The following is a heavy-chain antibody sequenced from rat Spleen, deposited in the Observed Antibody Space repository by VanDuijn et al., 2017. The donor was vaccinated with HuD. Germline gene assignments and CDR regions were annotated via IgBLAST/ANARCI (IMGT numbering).Heavy chain of an antibody. CDR2: ISYDGTTT. V-gene: IGHV5-29*01. Sequence: EVQLVESGGGLVQPGRSLKLSCAASGFTFSNYGMAWVRQAPTKGLDWVAIISYDGTTTYYRDSVRGRFTISRDKAKSTLYLQMDSLRSEDTAIYYCTTDNYFDYWGQGVMVTVSS. CDR3: TTDNYFDY. CDR1: GFTFSNYG. J-gene: IGHJ2*01.